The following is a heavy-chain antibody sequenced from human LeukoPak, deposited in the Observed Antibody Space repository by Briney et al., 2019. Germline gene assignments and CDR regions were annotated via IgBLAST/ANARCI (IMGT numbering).Heavy chain of an antibody. CDR3: ARSAFGDYFDY. D-gene: IGHD3-10*01. CDR1: GGPISSYY. Sequence: PSETLSLTCTVSGGPISSYYWSWIRQPPGKGLEWIGYIYYSGSTNYNPSLKSRVTISVDTSKNQFSLKLSSVTAADTAVYYCARSAFGDYFDYWGQGTLVTVSS. J-gene: IGHJ4*02. V-gene: IGHV4-59*01. CDR2: IYYSGST.